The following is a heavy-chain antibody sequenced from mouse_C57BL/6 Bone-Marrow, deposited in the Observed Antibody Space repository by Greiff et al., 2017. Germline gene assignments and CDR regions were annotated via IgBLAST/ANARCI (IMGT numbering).Heavy chain of an antibody. CDR1: GYTFTNYW. CDR3: ARSYDYDDYTMDY. CDR2: MHPNGGSP. V-gene: IGHV1-64*01. Sequence: QVQLQQSGPELVRPGVSVKISCKGSGYTFTNYWMHWVKQRPGQGLEWIGMMHPNGGSPDYNEKFKSEATLSVDKSSRTAYMELSSLTSEDSAVYYCARSYDYDDYTMDYWGQGTSVTVSS. D-gene: IGHD2-4*01. J-gene: IGHJ4*01.